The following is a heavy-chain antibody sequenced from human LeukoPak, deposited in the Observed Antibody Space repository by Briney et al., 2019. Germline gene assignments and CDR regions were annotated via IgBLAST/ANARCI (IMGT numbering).Heavy chain of an antibody. CDR2: IRYDGSNK. CDR1: GFTFSSYG. D-gene: IGHD3-22*01. Sequence: PGGSLRLSCAASGFTFSSYGMHWVRQAPGKGLEWVAFIRYDGSNKYYADSVKGRFTISRDNSKNTLYLQMNSLRAEDTAVYYCANIPEGDMIPHQNWFDPWGQGTLVTVSS. V-gene: IGHV3-30*02. J-gene: IGHJ5*02. CDR3: ANIPEGDMIPHQNWFDP.